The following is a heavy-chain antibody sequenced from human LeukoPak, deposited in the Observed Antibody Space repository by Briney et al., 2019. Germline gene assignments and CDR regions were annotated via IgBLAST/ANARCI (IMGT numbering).Heavy chain of an antibody. J-gene: IGHJ4*02. Sequence: GRSLRLSCAASGFTFSSYSMNWVRQAPGKGLEWVSYISSSSSTIYYADSVKGRFTISRDNAKNSLYLQMNSLRAEDTAVYYCARDPNSSSWYFDYWGQGTLVTVSS. D-gene: IGHD6-13*01. CDR1: GFTFSSYS. V-gene: IGHV3-48*01. CDR3: ARDPNSSSWYFDY. CDR2: ISSSSSTI.